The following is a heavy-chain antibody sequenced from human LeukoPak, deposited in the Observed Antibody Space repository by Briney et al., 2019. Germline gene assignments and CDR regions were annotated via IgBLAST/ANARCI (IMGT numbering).Heavy chain of an antibody. CDR2: ISGSGGST. D-gene: IGHD2/OR15-2a*01. CDR3: ARDFYDGFALDY. Sequence: GGSLRLSCAASGFTFSSYAMSWVRQAPGKGLEWISVISGSGGSTYYADSVKGRFTISRDNARNSLYLQMDNLRAEDTGVYYCARDFYDGFALDYWGQGTLVTVSS. V-gene: IGHV3-23*01. J-gene: IGHJ4*02. CDR1: GFTFSSYA.